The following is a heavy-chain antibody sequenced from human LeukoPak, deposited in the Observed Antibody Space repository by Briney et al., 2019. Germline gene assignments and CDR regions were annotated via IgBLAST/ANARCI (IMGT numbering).Heavy chain of an antibody. CDR3: ARARFLEWNFDY. Sequence: SETLSLTCTVSGGSISSGGYYWSWIRQHPGKGLEWIGYIYYSGSTYYNPSLKSRVTILVDTSKNQFSLKLSSVTAADTAVHYCARARFLEWNFDYWGQGTLVTVSS. V-gene: IGHV4-31*03. CDR1: GGSISSGGYY. D-gene: IGHD3-3*01. CDR2: IYYSGST. J-gene: IGHJ4*02.